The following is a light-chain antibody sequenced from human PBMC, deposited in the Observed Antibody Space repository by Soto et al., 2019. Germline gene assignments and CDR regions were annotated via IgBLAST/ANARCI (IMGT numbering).Light chain of an antibody. Sequence: QSALTQPASVSGSPGQSITISCTGTSSDVGGYNYVSWYQQHPGKAPKLMIYEVSNRPLGVSNRFSGYKSGNTASLTISALQAEDEAAYYCTSYTSSSTPDVFGTGTKGTVL. CDR1: SSDVGGYNY. CDR2: EVS. J-gene: IGLJ1*01. CDR3: TSYTSSSTPDV. V-gene: IGLV2-14*01.